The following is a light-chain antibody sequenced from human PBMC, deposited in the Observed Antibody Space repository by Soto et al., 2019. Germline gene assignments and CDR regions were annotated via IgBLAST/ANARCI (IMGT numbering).Light chain of an antibody. J-gene: IGLJ2*01. CDR1: SSDVGFYNY. V-gene: IGLV2-14*01. CDR2: EVT. Sequence: QSVLTQPPSASGSPGQSVTISCTGTSSDVGFYNYVSWYQQHPGKVPKLLIFEVTNRPSGVSSRFSGSKSGNTASLTISGLQAEDEGDYYCSSYAETDTVVFGGGTQLTVL. CDR3: SSYAETDTVV.